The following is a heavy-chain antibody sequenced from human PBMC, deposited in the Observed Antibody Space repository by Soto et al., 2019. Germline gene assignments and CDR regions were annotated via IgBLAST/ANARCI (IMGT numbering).Heavy chain of an antibody. CDR2: IIPIFGTA. CDR1: GGTFSSYA. Sequence: QVQLVQSGAEVKKPGSSVKVSCKASGGTFSSYAISWVRQAPGQGLEWMGGIIPIFGTANYAQKFQGRVTITADEYKGTAYMELSSLRSEDTAVYYCARCFMESITIFGVVSAFYGMDVWGQGTTVTVSS. J-gene: IGHJ6*02. V-gene: IGHV1-69*01. CDR3: ARCFMESITIFGVVSAFYGMDV. D-gene: IGHD3-3*01.